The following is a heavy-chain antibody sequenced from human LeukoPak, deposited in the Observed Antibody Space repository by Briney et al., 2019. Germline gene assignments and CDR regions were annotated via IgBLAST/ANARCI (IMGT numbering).Heavy chain of an antibody. CDR2: FDPEDGET. J-gene: IGHJ4*02. CDR1: GYTLTELS. V-gene: IGHV1-24*01. Sequence: ASVKVSCKVSGYTLTELSMHWVRQAPGKGLEWMGGFDPEDGETIYAQKFQGRVTITADESTSTAYMELSSLRSEDTAVYYCAREADQYDWGQGTLVTVSS. CDR3: AREADQYD.